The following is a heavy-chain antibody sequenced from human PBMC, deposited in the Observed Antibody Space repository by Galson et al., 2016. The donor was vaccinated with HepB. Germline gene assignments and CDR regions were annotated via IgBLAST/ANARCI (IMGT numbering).Heavy chain of an antibody. CDR2: ISAHNGNT. V-gene: IGHV1-18*01. D-gene: IGHD1-26*01. Sequence: SVKVSCKASGYTFTSYGFSWVRQAPGQGLEWMGWISAHNGNTNYVRKFQGRVTMTTDASTSTAYMELRSLKSDDTAVYYCARGSYSVEYWGQGTLVTVSS. J-gene: IGHJ4*02. CDR3: ARGSYSVEY. CDR1: GYTFTSYG.